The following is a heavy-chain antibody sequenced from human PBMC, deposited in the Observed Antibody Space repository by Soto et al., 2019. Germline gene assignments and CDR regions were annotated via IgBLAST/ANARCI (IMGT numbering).Heavy chain of an antibody. Sequence: GGSLRLSCAASGFIFRTYAMHWVRQAPGKGLEWVASIGHDGNNEGYADSVRGRFTMSKDNSENTLFLQMNSLIAADAAVYYCARDLEKPQHYFNYSGMDVWGRQTRV. D-gene: IGHD1-1*01. V-gene: IGHV3-33*01. J-gene: IGHJ6*02. CDR2: IGHDGNNE. CDR1: GFIFRTYA. CDR3: ARDLEKPQHYFNYSGMDV.